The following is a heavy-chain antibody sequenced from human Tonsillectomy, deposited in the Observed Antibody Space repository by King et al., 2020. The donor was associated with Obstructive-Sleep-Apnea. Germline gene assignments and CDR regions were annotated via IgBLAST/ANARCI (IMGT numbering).Heavy chain of an antibody. CDR1: DFTFSNFA. D-gene: IGHD3-9*01. J-gene: IGHJ3*02. CDR2: ISYDGSNK. V-gene: IGHV3-30-3*01. CDR3: ASHRLRHFGLIGAFDI. Sequence: VQLVESGGGVVQPGRSLRLSCVASDFTFSNFAMHWVRQAPGKGLEWVAVISYDGSNKYYTDSVQGRFTISRDNSKNTLYLQMNSLRGEDTAVYFCASHRLRHFGLIGAFDIWGQGTMVTVSS.